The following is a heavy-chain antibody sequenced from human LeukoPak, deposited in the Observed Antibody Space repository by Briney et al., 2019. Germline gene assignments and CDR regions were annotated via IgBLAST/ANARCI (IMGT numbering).Heavy chain of an antibody. CDR2: IYYSGST. Sequence: PSETLSLTCTVSGGSISSYYWSWIRQPPGKGLEWIGYIYYSGSTNYNPSLQSRVTISVDTSKNQFSLKLSSVTAADTAVYYCARAGELGATSDYYYGMDVWGQGTTVTVSS. CDR1: GGSISSYY. CDR3: ARAGELGATSDYYYGMDV. D-gene: IGHD1-26*01. J-gene: IGHJ6*02. V-gene: IGHV4-59*01.